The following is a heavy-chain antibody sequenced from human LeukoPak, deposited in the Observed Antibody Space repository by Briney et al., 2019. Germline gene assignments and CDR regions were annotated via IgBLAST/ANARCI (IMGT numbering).Heavy chain of an antibody. D-gene: IGHD3-10*01. Sequence: SETLSLTCAVYGGSFSGYYWSWIRQPPGKGLEWIGEINHSGSTNYNPSLKSRVTISVDTSKNQFSLKLSSVTAADTAVYYCARIWSPRYYYGMDIWGQGTTVTVSS. CDR2: INHSGST. CDR3: ARIWSPRYYYGMDI. V-gene: IGHV4-34*01. J-gene: IGHJ6*02. CDR1: GGSFSGYY.